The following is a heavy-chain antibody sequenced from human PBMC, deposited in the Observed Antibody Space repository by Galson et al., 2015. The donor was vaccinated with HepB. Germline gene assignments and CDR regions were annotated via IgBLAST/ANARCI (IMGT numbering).Heavy chain of an antibody. J-gene: IGHJ4*02. CDR1: GFTFSSYG. CDR3: AKDLGYSGYDSGGYFDY. D-gene: IGHD5-12*01. Sequence: SLRLSCAASGFTFSSYGMHWVRQAPGKGLEWVAVISYDGSNKYYADSVKGRFTISRDNSKNTLYLQMNSLRAEDTAVYYCAKDLGYSGYDSGGYFDYWGQGTLVTVSS. V-gene: IGHV3-30*18. CDR2: ISYDGSNK.